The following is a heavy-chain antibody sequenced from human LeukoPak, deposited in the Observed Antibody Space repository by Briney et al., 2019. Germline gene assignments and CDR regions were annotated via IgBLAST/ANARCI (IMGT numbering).Heavy chain of an antibody. CDR1: GYSFTRYW. V-gene: IGHV5-51*01. Sequence: GEALKISCQGSGYSFTRYWIGWVRQMPGKGLEWMGIIYPGDSDTRYSPSFQGQVTISADKSISTAYLQWSSLKASDTAMYYCARQEYYETSGYYSGCFDYWGQGTLVTVSA. CDR2: IYPGDSDT. CDR3: ARQEYYETSGYYSGCFDY. D-gene: IGHD3-22*01. J-gene: IGHJ4*02.